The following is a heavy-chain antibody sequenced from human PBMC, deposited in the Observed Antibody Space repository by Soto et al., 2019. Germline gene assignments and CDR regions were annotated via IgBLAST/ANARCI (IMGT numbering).Heavy chain of an antibody. J-gene: IGHJ4*02. V-gene: IGHV1-2*02. D-gene: IGHD1-26*01. CDR2: INLGNGNT. CDR1: GYTFTIYA. Sequence: ASVKVSCKASGYTFTIYAMHWVRQAPGQRLEWMGWINLGNGNTMYPEEFRGRVAMTRDTSISTAYMELSSLRSDDTAVYYCARDRAKGGGSAGFDYWGQGTMVTVSS. CDR3: ARDRAKGGGSAGFDY.